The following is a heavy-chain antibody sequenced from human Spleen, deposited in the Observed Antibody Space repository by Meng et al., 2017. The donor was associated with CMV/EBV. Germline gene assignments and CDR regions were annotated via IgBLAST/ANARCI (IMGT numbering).Heavy chain of an antibody. J-gene: IGHJ6*02. D-gene: IGHD2/OR15-2a*01. V-gene: IGHV3-21*04. CDR3: ARAGNIGTVSYYYYGMDV. CDR1: GFTFSPYA. Sequence: GVLKISCAASGFTFSPYAMNWVRQAPGKGLEWVSSISSSGTYVHYADSVKGRFTISRDNAKNSLYLQINSLRAGDTAVYYCARAGNIGTVSYYYYGMDVWGQGTTVTVSS. CDR2: ISSSGTYV.